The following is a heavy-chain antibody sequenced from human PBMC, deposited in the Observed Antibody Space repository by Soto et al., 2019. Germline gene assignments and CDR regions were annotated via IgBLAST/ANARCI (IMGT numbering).Heavy chain of an antibody. CDR1: GDSINSSNW. Sequence: PSETLSLTCAVSGDSINSSNWWSWVRQPPGKGLEWIGEIYHSGSTNYNPSLKNRVTISVDKSKNQFSLKLSSVTAADTALYYCARVLGNDAFDIRGQRTMVTVSS. V-gene: IGHV4-4*02. J-gene: IGHJ3*02. CDR2: IYHSGST. CDR3: ARVLGNDAFDI.